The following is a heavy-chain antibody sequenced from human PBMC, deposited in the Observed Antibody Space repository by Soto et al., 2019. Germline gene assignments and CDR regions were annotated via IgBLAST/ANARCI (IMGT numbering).Heavy chain of an antibody. J-gene: IGHJ5*02. CDR2: IVPVMNFA. Sequence: QVQLVQSGAEVKKPGSSVKVSCKASGGIFNSYTFGWVRQAPGQRLEWMGRIVPVMNFADYTQTFQGRVTIAGDTSTTTVYMELSRLTSDDTAVYYCARLDYGDYGWFGPWGQGTLVIVSS. D-gene: IGHD4-17*01. CDR1: GGIFNSYT. CDR3: ARLDYGDYGWFGP. V-gene: IGHV1-69*02.